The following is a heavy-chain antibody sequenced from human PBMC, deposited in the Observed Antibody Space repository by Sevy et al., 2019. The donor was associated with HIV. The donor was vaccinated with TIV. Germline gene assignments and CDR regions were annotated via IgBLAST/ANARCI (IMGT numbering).Heavy chain of an antibody. D-gene: IGHD3-22*01. J-gene: IGHJ4*02. CDR3: ARDPSTYYYDSSGHRFDY. V-gene: IGHV3-33*01. CDR1: GFTFSSYG. CDR2: IWYDGSNK. Sequence: GGSLRLSCAASGFTFSSYGMHWVRQAPGKGLEWVAVIWYDGSNKYYADSVKGRYTISRDNSKTTSYLQMNSLRAEDTAGYYGARDPSTYYYDSSGHRFDYWGQGTLVTVSS.